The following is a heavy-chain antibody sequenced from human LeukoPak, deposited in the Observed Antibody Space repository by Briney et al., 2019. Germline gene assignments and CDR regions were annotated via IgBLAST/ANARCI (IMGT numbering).Heavy chain of an antibody. J-gene: IGHJ6*03. CDR2: IYTSGST. Sequence: SETLSLTYTVSGASISSYYWSWIRQPAGKGLEWIGRIYTSGSTNYNPSLKSRVTMSVDTSKNQFSLKLSSVTAADTAVYYCARVGTNDFWSGYPSGYYYYYMDVWGKGTTVTVSS. CDR1: GASISSYY. V-gene: IGHV4-4*07. D-gene: IGHD3-3*01. CDR3: ARVGTNDFWSGYPSGYYYYYMDV.